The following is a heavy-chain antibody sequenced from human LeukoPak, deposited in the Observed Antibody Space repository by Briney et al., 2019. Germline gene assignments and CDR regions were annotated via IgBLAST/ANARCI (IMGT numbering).Heavy chain of an antibody. CDR1: GFTFCSYE. CDR2: ITSGGSAT. Sequence: PGGSLRLSCAGSGFTFCSYEMNWVRQAPGKGLEWVTYITSGGSATYYADSVKGRFTISRDNAKNSLYLQMNNLRAEDTALYYCVREGKRNAFDIWGQGTMVTVSS. D-gene: IGHD3-10*01. V-gene: IGHV3-48*03. CDR3: VREGKRNAFDI. J-gene: IGHJ3*02.